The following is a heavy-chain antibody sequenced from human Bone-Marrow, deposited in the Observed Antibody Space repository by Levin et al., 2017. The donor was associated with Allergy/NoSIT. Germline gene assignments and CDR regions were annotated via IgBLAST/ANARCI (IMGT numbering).Heavy chain of an antibody. CDR1: GFTFSSYA. V-gene: IGHV3-23*01. CDR2: ISGSGGST. Sequence: GESLKISCAASGFTFSSYAMSWVRQAPGKGLEWVSAISGSGGSTYYADSVKGRFTISRDNSKNTLYLQMNSLRAEDTAVYYCAYALTVTTRNGLDYWGQGTLVTVSS. J-gene: IGHJ4*02. D-gene: IGHD4-17*01. CDR3: AYALTVTTRNGLDY.